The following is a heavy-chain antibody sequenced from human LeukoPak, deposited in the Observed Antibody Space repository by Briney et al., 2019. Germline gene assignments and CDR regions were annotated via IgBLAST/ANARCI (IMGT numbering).Heavy chain of an antibody. CDR3: ARELPFDY. CDR1: GFTFSSYW. Sequence: PGGSLRLSCAASGFTFSSYWVHWVRQAPGKGLVWVSRISGDGSSTTYAESVKGRFTISRDNAKNTLYLQMTSLSAEDTAVYYCARELPFDYWGQGTLVTVSS. CDR2: ISGDGSST. V-gene: IGHV3-74*01. J-gene: IGHJ4*02.